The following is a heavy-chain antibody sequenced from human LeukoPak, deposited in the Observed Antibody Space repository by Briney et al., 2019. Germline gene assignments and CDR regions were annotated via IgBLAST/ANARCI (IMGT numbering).Heavy chain of an antibody. J-gene: IGHJ4*02. CDR1: GFTFSSHG. CDR2: ISYDGSNK. D-gene: IGHD5-24*01. V-gene: IGHV3-30*18. Sequence: GGSLRLSCAASGFTFSSHGMHWVRQAPGKGLEWVAVISYDGSNKYYADSVKGRFTISRDNSKNTLYLQMNSLRAEDTAVYYCAKVERRDGYNWGGFDYWGQGTLVTVSS. CDR3: AKVERRDGYNWGGFDY.